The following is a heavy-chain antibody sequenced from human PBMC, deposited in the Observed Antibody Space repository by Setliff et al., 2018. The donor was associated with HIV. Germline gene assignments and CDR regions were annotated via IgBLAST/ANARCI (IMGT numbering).Heavy chain of an antibody. D-gene: IGHD5-18*01. CDR3: ARDVDTAMVRDDAFDI. CDR2: ISAYNGNT. Sequence: ASVKVSCKASGYTFTSYGISWVRQAPGQGLEWMGWISAYNGNTNYAQKLQGRVTMTTDKSTSTAYMELRSLRSDDTAVYYCARDVDTAMVRDDAFDIWGQGTMVTVSS. V-gene: IGHV1-18*01. CDR1: GYTFTSYG. J-gene: IGHJ3*02.